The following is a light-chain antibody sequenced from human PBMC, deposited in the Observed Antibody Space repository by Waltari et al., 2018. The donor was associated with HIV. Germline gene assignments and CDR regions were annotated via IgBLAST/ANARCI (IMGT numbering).Light chain of an antibody. J-gene: IGLJ2*01. V-gene: IGLV1-47*02. Sequence: QSVLTQPPSASGTPGQRVAISCSGSSSNIGRYFVYWYQQLPGTAPKLLIFSNFQRPSGVPDRFAGSKSGTSASLAISGLQSEDEADYYCAAWDASLGGVVFGGGTTLTVL. CDR3: AAWDASLGGVV. CDR1: SSNIGRYF. CDR2: SNF.